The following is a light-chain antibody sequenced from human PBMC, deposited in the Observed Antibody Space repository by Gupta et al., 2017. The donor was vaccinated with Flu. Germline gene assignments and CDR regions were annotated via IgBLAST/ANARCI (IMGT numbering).Light chain of an antibody. CDR2: AIS. V-gene: IGKV1-39*01. CDR3: QQTYSAPYT. Sequence: VAITCRASQTISTYLKWYQQKSGKAPRLLVYAISILQSGVPSRFSGSGSGTDFTLTISSLQPEDFATYYCQQTYSAPYTFGQGTTLDIK. CDR1: QTISTY. J-gene: IGKJ2*01.